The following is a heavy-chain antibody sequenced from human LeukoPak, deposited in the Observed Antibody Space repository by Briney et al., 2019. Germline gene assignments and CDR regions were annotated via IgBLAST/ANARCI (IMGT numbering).Heavy chain of an antibody. J-gene: IGHJ4*02. CDR1: GFGLSILS. V-gene: IGHV1-24*01. Sequence: ASVKVSCKISGFGLSILSIHWMRQAPGKGLEWVGGIRPETGEPIFAQKFRGRVTITEDTFTDTGYLELRGLTSEDAAVYYCSTDSGRSYFYFDFWGQGTLVTVSS. CDR3: STDSGRSYFYFDF. CDR2: IRPETGEP. D-gene: IGHD3-10*01.